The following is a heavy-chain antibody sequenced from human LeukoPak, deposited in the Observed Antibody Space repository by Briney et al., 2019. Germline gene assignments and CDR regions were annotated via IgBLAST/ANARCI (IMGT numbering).Heavy chain of an antibody. Sequence: SGESLQISCKGSGYSFTSYWIGWVRQMPGKGLEWMGIIYPGDSDTRYSPSFQGQVTISADKSISTAYLQWSSLKASDTAMYYCARLRYCSSTSCYAGGNNWFDPWGQGTLVTVSS. D-gene: IGHD2-2*01. CDR1: GYSFTSYW. CDR3: ARLRYCSSTSCYAGGNNWFDP. J-gene: IGHJ5*02. CDR2: IYPGDSDT. V-gene: IGHV5-51*01.